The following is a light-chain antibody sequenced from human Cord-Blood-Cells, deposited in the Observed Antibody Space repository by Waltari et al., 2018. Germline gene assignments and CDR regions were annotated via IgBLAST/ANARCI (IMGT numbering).Light chain of an antibody. CDR3: QQYNNWPIT. CDR2: GAS. CDR1: QSVSSY. J-gene: IGKJ5*01. V-gene: IGKV3-15*01. Sequence: EIVLQQSPATLSVSPGERATLSCRASQSVSSYLAWYQQKPGQAPSLLIYGASTRATGIPARFSGSGSATEFTLTISSLQSEDFAVYYCQQYNNWPITFGQGTRLEIK.